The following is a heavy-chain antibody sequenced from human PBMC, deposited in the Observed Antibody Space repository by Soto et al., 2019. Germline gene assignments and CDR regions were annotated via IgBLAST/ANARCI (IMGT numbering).Heavy chain of an antibody. V-gene: IGHV4-61*01. CDR2: IYFTGST. Sequence: PSETLSLTCTVSGGSVSSGSYHWSWIRQPPGKGLEWIGYIYFTGSTNYNPSLKSRVTISVDMSKNQFSLKLSSVTAADTAVYYCARGWTRPAQGAPIDYWGQGTLVTVSS. J-gene: IGHJ4*02. CDR3: ARGWTRPAQGAPIDY. CDR1: GGSVSSGSYH.